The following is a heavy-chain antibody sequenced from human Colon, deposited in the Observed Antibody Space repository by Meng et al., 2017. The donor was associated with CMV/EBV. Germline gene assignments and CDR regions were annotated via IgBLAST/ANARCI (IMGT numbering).Heavy chain of an antibody. J-gene: IGHJ4*02. D-gene: IGHD2-2*01. CDR1: GFSFSHYY. CDR3: ARVRTRGYYFDF. V-gene: IGHV3-11*01. CDR2: ISGSGDTI. Sequence: GGSLRLSCAASGFSFSHYYMNWIRQAPGKGLEWISYISGSGDTIYYAESVKGRCTISRDNAKNSLYLEMNSLSAEDTAVYYCARVRTRGYYFDFWGQGTLVTVSS.